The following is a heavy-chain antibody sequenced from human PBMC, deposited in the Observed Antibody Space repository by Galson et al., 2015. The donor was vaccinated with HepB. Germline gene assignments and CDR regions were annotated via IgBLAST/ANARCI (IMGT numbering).Heavy chain of an antibody. Sequence: SLRLSCAASGFTFSSHDMNWVRQAPGKGLEWVSYISSSSSTIYYADSVKGRFTISRDNARNSLYLQINSLRDEDTAVYYCARDQQWLAYFFDYWGQGTLVTVSS. D-gene: IGHD6-19*01. J-gene: IGHJ4*02. CDR1: GFTFSSHD. V-gene: IGHV3-48*02. CDR3: ARDQQWLAYFFDY. CDR2: ISSSSSTI.